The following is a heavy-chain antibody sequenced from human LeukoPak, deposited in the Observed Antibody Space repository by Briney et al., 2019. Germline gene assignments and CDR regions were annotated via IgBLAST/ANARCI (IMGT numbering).Heavy chain of an antibody. CDR2: ILSDGSKE. Sequence: GGSLRLSCAASGFTFSSYGMHWVRQAPGKGLEWVAVILSDGSKEFYTDSVKGRFTISRDNSKNTLYLQMNSLRAEDTAVYYCVREAIFGVVIMGWDYYYYMDVWGKGTTVTVSS. CDR3: VREAIFGVVIMGWDYYYYMDV. V-gene: IGHV3-33*01. CDR1: GFTFSSYG. D-gene: IGHD3-3*01. J-gene: IGHJ6*03.